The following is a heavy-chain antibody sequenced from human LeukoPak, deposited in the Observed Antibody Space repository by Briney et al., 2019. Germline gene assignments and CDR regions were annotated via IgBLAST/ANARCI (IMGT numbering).Heavy chain of an antibody. D-gene: IGHD5-18*01. Sequence: SVKVSCKASAAHFSSYTISWEPQAPRQGLEWMGGIIPIFGTANYAQKFQGRVTITADESTSTAYMELSSLRSEDTAVYYCARSYGYSYGPFDYWGQGTLVTVSS. CDR2: IIPIFGTA. CDR3: ARSYGYSYGPFDY. CDR1: AAHFSSYT. J-gene: IGHJ4*02. V-gene: IGHV1-69*01.